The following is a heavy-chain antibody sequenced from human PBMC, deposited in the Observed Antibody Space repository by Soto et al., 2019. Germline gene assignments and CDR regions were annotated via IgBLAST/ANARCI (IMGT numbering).Heavy chain of an antibody. CDR3: ASGRYGLGVGY. Sequence: QVQLVESGGGVVQPGRSLRLSCAASGFTFSSYAMHWVRQAPGKGLEWVAVISYDGSNKYYADSVKGRFTISRDNSKNPLYLQRNGLRDEDTAVYYCASGRYGLGVGYWGQGTLVTVSS. D-gene: IGHD2-2*01. J-gene: IGHJ4*02. CDR1: GFTFSSYA. V-gene: IGHV3-30-3*01. CDR2: ISYDGSNK.